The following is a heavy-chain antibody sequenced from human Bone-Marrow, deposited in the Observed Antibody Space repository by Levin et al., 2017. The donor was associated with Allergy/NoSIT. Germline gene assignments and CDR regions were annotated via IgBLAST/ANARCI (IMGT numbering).Heavy chain of an antibody. CDR3: AKDSRGYNVEGDALDV. CDR1: GFTFSDFA. D-gene: IGHD5/OR15-5a*01. Sequence: PSQTLSLTCAASGFTFSDFAMSWVRQAPGKAPQWVSGIAGVGTSYYADSVKGRFTISRDNSKKILYLDMNSLRAEDTAIYYCAKDSRGYNVEGDALDVWGQGTMVAVSS. V-gene: IGHV3-23*01. J-gene: IGHJ3*01. CDR2: IAGVGTS.